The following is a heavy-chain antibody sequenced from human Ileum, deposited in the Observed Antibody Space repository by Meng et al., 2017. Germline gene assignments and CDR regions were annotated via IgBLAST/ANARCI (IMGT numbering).Heavy chain of an antibody. Sequence: QVQLQQWGAGLLKPSETLSPTCAVYGGSFSGYYWSWIRQSPGKGLEWIGEINHSGSTNYNPSLKSRVTISVDTSKNQFSLKLSSVTAADTAVYYCARGGGRYGPDFDYWGQGTLVTVSS. J-gene: IGHJ4*02. CDR1: GGSFSGYY. CDR2: INHSGST. CDR3: ARGGGRYGPDFDY. D-gene: IGHD3-16*01. V-gene: IGHV4-34*01.